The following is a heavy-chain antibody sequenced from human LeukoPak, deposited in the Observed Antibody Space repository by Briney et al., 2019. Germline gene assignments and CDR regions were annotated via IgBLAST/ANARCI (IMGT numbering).Heavy chain of an antibody. J-gene: IGHJ3*02. CDR1: GGSISSGGYS. CDR2: IHHSGST. Sequence: PSQTLSLTCAVSGGSISSGGYSWSWIRQPPGKGLEWIGYIHHSGSTYYNPSLKSRVTISVDRSKNQFSLKLSSVTAADTAVYYCARVDSSGFHDAFDIWGQGTMVTVSS. CDR3: ARVDSSGFHDAFDI. V-gene: IGHV4-30-2*01. D-gene: IGHD3-22*01.